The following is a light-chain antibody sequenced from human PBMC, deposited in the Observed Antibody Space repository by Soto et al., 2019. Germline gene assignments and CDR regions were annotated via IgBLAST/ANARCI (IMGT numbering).Light chain of an antibody. J-gene: IGKJ4*01. V-gene: IGKV3-11*01. CDR1: QSVSSY. CDR3: KNRSNWPLT. CDR2: DAS. Sequence: EIVLTQSPATLSLSPGERATLSCRASQSVSSYLAWYQQKPGQAPRLLIYDASNRATGIPARFSGSGSGTDFTLTISSLEPEDFAVYYCKNRSNWPLTFGGGTMVEIK.